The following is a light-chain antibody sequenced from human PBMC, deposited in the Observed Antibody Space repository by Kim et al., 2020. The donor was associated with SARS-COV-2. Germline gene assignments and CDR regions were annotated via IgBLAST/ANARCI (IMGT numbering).Light chain of an antibody. CDR3: QQYNDWPLT. V-gene: IGKV3D-15*01. J-gene: IGKJ4*01. CDR1: QSIGTD. Sequence: LSPGERATRPCTASQSIGTDLAWYQHKPGQAPRLLIYHAFTRATGIPARISGSGSGTEFTLTISSLQSEDFAVYYCQQYNDWPLTFGGGTKVDIK. CDR2: HAF.